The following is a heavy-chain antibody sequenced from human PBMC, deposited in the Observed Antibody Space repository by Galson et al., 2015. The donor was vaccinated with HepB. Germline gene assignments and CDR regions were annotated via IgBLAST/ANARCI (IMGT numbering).Heavy chain of an antibody. V-gene: IGHV3-23*01. Sequence: SLRVSCAASGFNVSYYVMLWVRQAPGKGLEWVSASTRSGDNTYSADSMEGRFTISRDNSKNTLFLQMNSLRPDDTAIYFCAKVFPEKTDGWYRQALYYFDSWGHGTRVTVSS. J-gene: IGHJ4*01. CDR3: AKVFPEKTDGWYRQALYYFDS. D-gene: IGHD6-19*01. CDR2: STRSGDNT. CDR1: GFNVSYYV.